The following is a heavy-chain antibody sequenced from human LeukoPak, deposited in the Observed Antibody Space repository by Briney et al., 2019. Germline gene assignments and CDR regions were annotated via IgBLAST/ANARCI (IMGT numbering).Heavy chain of an antibody. D-gene: IGHD3-10*01. CDR1: GGSISSSSYY. J-gene: IGHJ4*02. CDR2: VYYSGST. Sequence: SETLSLTCTVSGGSISSSSYYWGWIRQPPGQGLEWIGSVYYSGSTYYNPSLKSRVTISVDMSKNQFSLKLTSVTAADTAVYYCARKPFYYGSGSYSIVDYWGQGALDTVSP. CDR3: ARKPFYYGSGSYSIVDY. V-gene: IGHV4-39*01.